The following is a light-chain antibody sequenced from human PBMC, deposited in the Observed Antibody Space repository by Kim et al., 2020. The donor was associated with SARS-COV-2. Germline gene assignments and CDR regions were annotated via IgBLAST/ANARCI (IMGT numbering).Light chain of an antibody. CDR2: GND. Sequence: QSVLTQPPSVSGAPGQRVTISCTGSTSNIGAHYDVHWYQQLPGTAPKLLIYGNDKRTSGVPDRFSGSKSGTSGSLAITGLQAEDEADYYCQSYDNSLSTYVFGAGTKVTVL. CDR3: QSYDNSLSTYV. J-gene: IGLJ1*01. V-gene: IGLV1-40*01. CDR1: TSNIGAHYD.